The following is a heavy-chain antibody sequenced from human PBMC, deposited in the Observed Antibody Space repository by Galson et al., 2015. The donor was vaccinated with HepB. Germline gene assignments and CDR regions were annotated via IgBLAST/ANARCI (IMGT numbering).Heavy chain of an antibody. CDR2: ISSSSSYI. Sequence: SLRLSCAASGFTFSSYSMNWVRRAPGKGLEWVSSISSSSSYIYYADSVKGRFTISRDNAKNSLYLQMNSLRAEDTAVYYCARGQLRYYYGMDVWGQGTTVTVSS. CDR1: GFTFSSYS. J-gene: IGHJ6*02. D-gene: IGHD2-2*01. CDR3: ARGQLRYYYGMDV. V-gene: IGHV3-21*01.